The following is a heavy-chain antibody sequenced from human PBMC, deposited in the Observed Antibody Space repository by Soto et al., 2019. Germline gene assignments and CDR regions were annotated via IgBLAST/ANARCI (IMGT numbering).Heavy chain of an antibody. Sequence: SQSRSLTRAVYGGSFSGYCWSWIRQPPGKGLEWIGEINHSGSTNYNPSLKSRVTISVDTSKNQFSLKLSSVAAADTAVYYWARGARGSGYYYGMDVWGQGTTVTVS. CDR3: ARGARGSGYYYGMDV. D-gene: IGHD3-10*01. J-gene: IGHJ6*02. CDR2: INHSGST. CDR1: GGSFSGYC. V-gene: IGHV4-34*01.